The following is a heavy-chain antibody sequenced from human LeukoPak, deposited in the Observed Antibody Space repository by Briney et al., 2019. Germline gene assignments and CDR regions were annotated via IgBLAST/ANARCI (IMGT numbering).Heavy chain of an antibody. V-gene: IGHV3-30*18. J-gene: IGHJ4*02. CDR2: ISYDGSNK. Sequence: PGGSLRLSCAASGFTFSSYGMHWVRQAPGKGLEWVAVISYDGSNKYYADSVKGRFTISRDNSKNTLYLQMNSLRAEDTAVYYCAKDIRQQLASDGDYWGQGTLVTVSS. CDR1: GFTFSSYG. CDR3: AKDIRQQLASDGDY. D-gene: IGHD6-13*01.